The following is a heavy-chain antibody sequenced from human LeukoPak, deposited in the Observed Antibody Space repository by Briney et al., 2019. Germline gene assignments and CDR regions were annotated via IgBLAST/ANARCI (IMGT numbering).Heavy chain of an antibody. Sequence: ASVKVSCKASGYTFTGYYMHWVRQAPGQGLEWMGWVSAYNGNTKYAQKIQGRVTMTTDTSTRTAYMELRSLRSDDTAVYYCARDTNTNGYTSGWYSGVDYWGQGTLVTVSS. D-gene: IGHD6-19*01. CDR1: GYTFTGYY. J-gene: IGHJ4*02. CDR2: VSAYNGNT. V-gene: IGHV1-18*04. CDR3: ARDTNTNGYTSGWYSGVDY.